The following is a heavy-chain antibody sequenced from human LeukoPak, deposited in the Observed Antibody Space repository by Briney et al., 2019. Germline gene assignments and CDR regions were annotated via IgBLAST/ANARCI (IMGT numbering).Heavy chain of an antibody. CDR1: GGSISSYY. J-gene: IGHJ4*02. CDR3: ASLPVGYDSSGYYYPRPPYFDY. Sequence: SETLSLTCTVSGGSISSYYWSWIRQPPGKGLEWIGYIYYSGSTNYNPSLKSRVTISVDTSKKQFSLKLSSVTAADPAVYYCASLPVGYDSSGYYYPRPPYFDYWGQGTLVTVSS. D-gene: IGHD3-22*01. V-gene: IGHV4-59*01. CDR2: IYYSGST.